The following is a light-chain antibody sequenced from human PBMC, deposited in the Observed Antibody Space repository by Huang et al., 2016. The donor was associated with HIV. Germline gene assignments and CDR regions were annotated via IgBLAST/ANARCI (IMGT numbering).Light chain of an antibody. V-gene: IGKV3-15*01. CDR2: GAS. J-gene: IGKJ2*01. CDR3: QQYNKWPMYT. CDR1: QSVSSN. Sequence: EIVTTQSPATLSVSPGERATLSCRASQSVSSNLAWYQQNTGQAPRLLIYGASTSATGIPARFRGSGSGTEFTLTISSLQSEDFAVYYCQQYNKWPMYTFGQGTKLEIK.